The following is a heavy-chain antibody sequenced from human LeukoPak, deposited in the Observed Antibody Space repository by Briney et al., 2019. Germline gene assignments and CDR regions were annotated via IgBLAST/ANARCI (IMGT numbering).Heavy chain of an antibody. CDR3: ARLHWGYSSGWSPGDYYYYYMDV. Sequence: SETLSLTCAVYGGSFSGYYWSWIRQPPGKGLEWIGYIYTSGSTNYNPSLKSRVTISVDTSKNQFSLKLSSVTAADTAVYYCARLHWGYSSGWSPGDYYYYYMDVWGKGTTVTVSS. D-gene: IGHD6-19*01. V-gene: IGHV4-4*09. CDR1: GGSFSGYY. CDR2: IYTSGST. J-gene: IGHJ6*03.